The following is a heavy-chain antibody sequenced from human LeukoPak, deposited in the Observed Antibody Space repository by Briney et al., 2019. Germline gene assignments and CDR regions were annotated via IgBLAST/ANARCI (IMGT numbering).Heavy chain of an antibody. J-gene: IGHJ4*02. CDR3: AKAGSIRFDY. Sequence: GSLRLSCAASGFTFSSYAMHWVRQAPGKGLEWVAVISYDGSNKYYADSVKGRFTISRDNSKNTLYLQMNSLRAEDTAAYYCAKAGSIRFDYWGQGTLVTVSS. V-gene: IGHV3-30*04. D-gene: IGHD1-26*01. CDR2: ISYDGSNK. CDR1: GFTFSSYA.